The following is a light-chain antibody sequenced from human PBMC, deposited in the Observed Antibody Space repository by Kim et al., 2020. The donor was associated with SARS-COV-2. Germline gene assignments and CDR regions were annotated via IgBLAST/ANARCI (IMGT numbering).Light chain of an antibody. V-gene: IGKV3D-15*01. J-gene: IGKJ3*01. Sequence: GERATLACRSSQSVNINLAWYQQKPGQAPKLLIYGASTRATGIPARFSGSGSGTEFTLTITSLQSEDFAVYYCHQYNDWPPRTLTFGPGTKVDIK. CDR1: QSVNIN. CDR2: GAS. CDR3: HQYNDWPPRTLT.